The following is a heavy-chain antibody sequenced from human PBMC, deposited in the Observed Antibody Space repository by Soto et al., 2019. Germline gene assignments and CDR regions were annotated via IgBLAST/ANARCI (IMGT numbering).Heavy chain of an antibody. CDR3: VRALRHTAMVYPWFDP. D-gene: IGHD5-18*01. V-gene: IGHV4-31*03. CDR2: IYESGYT. Sequence: KPSETLSLTCTVSGASVSTGAYYWGWVRQRPGKGLEWVGYIYESGYTYYNTSLKSRLTISLDRSNNQFSLGLTSVTAADTAVYYCVRALRHTAMVYPWFDPRGKGTLVTVSS. J-gene: IGHJ5*02. CDR1: GASVSTGAYY.